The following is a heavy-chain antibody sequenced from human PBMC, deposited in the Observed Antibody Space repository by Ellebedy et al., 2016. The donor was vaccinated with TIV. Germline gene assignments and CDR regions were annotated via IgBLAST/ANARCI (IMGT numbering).Heavy chain of an antibody. D-gene: IGHD2-2*01. CDR2: ISSSGNRI. CDR1: GFTFSDYY. CDR3: ARDTRFIDHQHNWFDP. J-gene: IGHJ5*02. Sequence: GESLKISCAASGFTFSDYYMIWIRQAPGKGLEWVSYISSSGNRIYYADSVKGRFTISRDNAKSSLYLQMNSLRAEDTAVYYCARDTRFIDHQHNWFDPWGQGTLVTVSS. V-gene: IGHV3-11*01.